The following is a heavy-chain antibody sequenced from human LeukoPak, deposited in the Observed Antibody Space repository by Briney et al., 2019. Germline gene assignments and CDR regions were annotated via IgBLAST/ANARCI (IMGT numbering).Heavy chain of an antibody. CDR2: IRYDGSNK. D-gene: IGHD6-13*01. CDR1: GFAFSSYG. J-gene: IGHJ6*03. V-gene: IGHV3-30*02. Sequence: GGSLRLSWAASGFAFSSYGMYWVRQAPGKGLEWVAFIRYDGSNKYYADSVKGRFTISRDNSKNSLYLQMNSLRAEDTALYYCARASAEAGLYYYYMDVWGKGTTVTVSS. CDR3: ARASAEAGLYYYYMDV.